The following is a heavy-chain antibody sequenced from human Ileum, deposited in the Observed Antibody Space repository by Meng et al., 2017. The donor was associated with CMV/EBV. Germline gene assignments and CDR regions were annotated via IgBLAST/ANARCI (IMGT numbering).Heavy chain of an antibody. Sequence: SETLSPTCTVPGGSTRSYYWAWIRQPPGKGLEWIGHMHYSGDNNYNPSLKSRVTISADMSKNQFSLKLSSVTAADTAVYFCATYTYYDFWSSDDAYFFGYWGQGTLVTVSS. CDR1: GGSTRSYY. V-gene: IGHV4-59*01. CDR2: MHYSGDN. D-gene: IGHD3-3*01. CDR3: ATYTYYDFWSSDDAYFFGY. J-gene: IGHJ4*02.